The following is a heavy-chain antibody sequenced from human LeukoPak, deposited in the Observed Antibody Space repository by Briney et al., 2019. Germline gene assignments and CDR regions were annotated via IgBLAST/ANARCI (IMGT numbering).Heavy chain of an antibody. J-gene: IGHJ4*02. CDR2: IIPIFGST. V-gene: IGHV1-69*13. CDR1: GYTFTGYY. D-gene: IGHD3-22*01. Sequence: ASVKASCKASGYTFTGYYMHWVRQAAGQGLEGMGGIIPIFGSTNYAQKFQGKVTITADESTSTAYMEVNKLRSEDTAVYFCAEGSSGYNYGPPDYWGQGTLVRVSS. CDR3: AEGSSGYNYGPPDY.